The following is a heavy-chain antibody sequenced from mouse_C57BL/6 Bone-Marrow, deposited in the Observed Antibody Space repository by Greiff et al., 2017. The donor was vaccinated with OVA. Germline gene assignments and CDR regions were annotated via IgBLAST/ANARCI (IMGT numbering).Heavy chain of an antibody. V-gene: IGHV5-17*01. D-gene: IGHD1-1*01. CDR1: GFTFSDYG. CDR2: ISSGSSTI. J-gene: IGHJ1*03. Sequence: EVQRVESGGGLVKPGGSLKLSCAASGFTFSDYGMHWVRQAPEKGLEWVAYISSGSSTIYYADTVKGRFTISRDNAKHTLFLQMTSLRSEDTAMYYCARRGTTVVAKDWYFDVWGTGTTVTVSS. CDR3: ARRGTTVVAKDWYFDV.